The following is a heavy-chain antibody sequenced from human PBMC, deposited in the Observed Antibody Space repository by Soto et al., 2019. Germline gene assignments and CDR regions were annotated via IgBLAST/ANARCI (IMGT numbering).Heavy chain of an antibody. CDR1: GGTFSSYT. CDR3: ASPEGYCSGGSCYDY. Sequence: QVQLVQSGAAVKKPGSSVKVSCKASGGTFSSYTISWVRQAPGQGLEWMGRIIPILGIANYAQKFQGRVTITADKSTSTAYMGLSSLRSEDTAVYYCASPEGYCSGGSCYDYWGQGTLVTVSS. V-gene: IGHV1-69*02. D-gene: IGHD2-15*01. J-gene: IGHJ4*02. CDR2: IIPILGIA.